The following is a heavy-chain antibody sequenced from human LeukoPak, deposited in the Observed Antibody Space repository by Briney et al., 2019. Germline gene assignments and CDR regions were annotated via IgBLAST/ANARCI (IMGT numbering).Heavy chain of an antibody. CDR2: IYHTGDT. D-gene: IGHD4-23*01. J-gene: IGHJ5*02. Sequence: SETLSLTCSVSGTSVSNYIFYWTWIRQQPGKGLEWIGYIYHTGDTFYNPSLKSRVTISLDTSQNQFSLKMTSVTGADTAMYYCGKAGGNSNSWGQGTLVTVSS. CDR3: GKAGGNSNS. CDR1: GTSVSNYIFY. V-gene: IGHV4-31*03.